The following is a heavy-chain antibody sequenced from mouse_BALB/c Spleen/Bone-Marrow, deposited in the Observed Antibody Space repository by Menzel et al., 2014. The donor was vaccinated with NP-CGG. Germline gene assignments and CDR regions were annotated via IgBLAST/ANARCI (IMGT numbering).Heavy chain of an antibody. V-gene: IGHV5-6*01. J-gene: IGHJ4*01. Sequence: EVQVVESGGDLVKPGGSLKLSCAASGFTFSSYGMSWVRPTPDKRLEWVATISSGGSYTYYPDSVKGRFTISRDNAKNTLYLQMSSPKSEDTAMYYCASGNYYAMDYWGQGTSVTVSS. CDR1: GFTFSSYG. CDR3: ASGNYYAMDY. CDR2: ISSGGSYT. D-gene: IGHD1-1*01.